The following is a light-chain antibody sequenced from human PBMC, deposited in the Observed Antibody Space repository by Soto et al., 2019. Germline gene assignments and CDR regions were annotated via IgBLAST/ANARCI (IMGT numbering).Light chain of an antibody. V-gene: IGKV3-15*01. Sequence: EIVMTQSPATLSVSPGERATLSCRASQSVSINLAWYQQKPGQAPRLLIYGASTRATGIPARFSGSGSGAEFTLTISSLQPDDFATYYCQQYNSYLYTFGQGTRLEIK. J-gene: IGKJ5*01. CDR1: QSVSIN. CDR2: GAS. CDR3: QQYNSYLYT.